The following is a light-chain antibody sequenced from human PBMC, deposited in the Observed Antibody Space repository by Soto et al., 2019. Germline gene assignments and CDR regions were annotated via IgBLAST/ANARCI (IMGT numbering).Light chain of an antibody. CDR3: QHYRTS. Sequence: EIVLTQSPGTLSLSPGERVTLSCRASQSVSSSYLAWYQQKPGQAPRLLIYGASSRATGITDRFSGSGSGTDFPRTITRLEPEDFAVYYCQHYRTSFGGGTKVEIK. CDR2: GAS. J-gene: IGKJ4*01. CDR1: QSVSSSY. V-gene: IGKV3-20*01.